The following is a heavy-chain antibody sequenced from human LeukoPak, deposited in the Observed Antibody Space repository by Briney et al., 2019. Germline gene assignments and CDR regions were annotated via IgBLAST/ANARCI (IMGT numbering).Heavy chain of an antibody. J-gene: IGHJ4*02. CDR3: ATDGLTGTTDGTLES. CDR1: GFTFSSYD. CDR2: LNTRGDST. Sequence: PGGSLRLSCAASGFTFSSYDMTWVRQAPGKGLEWISSLNTRGDSTHYADSVKGRFTISRDDSRNTLYLQMNSLRDQDTAMYYCATDGLTGTTDGTLESWGQGILVTVSS. D-gene: IGHD1-20*01. V-gene: IGHV3-23*01.